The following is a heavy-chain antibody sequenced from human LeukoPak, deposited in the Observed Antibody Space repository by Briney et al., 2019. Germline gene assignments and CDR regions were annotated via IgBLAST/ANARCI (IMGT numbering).Heavy chain of an antibody. CDR3: AKTGYNYGFGVFHI. Sequence: PGGSLRLSCAASGFTVSSFAMSWVRQAPGKGLEWVSAISDSGGRTYYADSVKGRFTISRDNSKKMLYLQMNSLRAEDTAVYYCAKTGYNYGFGVFHIWGQGTMVTASS. D-gene: IGHD5-18*01. V-gene: IGHV3-23*01. CDR2: ISDSGGRT. J-gene: IGHJ3*02. CDR1: GFTVSSFA.